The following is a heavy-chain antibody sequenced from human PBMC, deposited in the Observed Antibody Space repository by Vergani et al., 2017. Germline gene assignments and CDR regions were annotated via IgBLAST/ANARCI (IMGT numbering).Heavy chain of an antibody. CDR3: AIEVGATDQ. V-gene: IGHV3-21*01. J-gene: IGHJ4*02. Sequence: VQLQESGPGVVKPSQTLSLTCAVSGGSISSGDHCWTRIRQRPGKGLEWVSSISSSSSYIYYADSVKGRFTISTDNAKNSLYLQMNSLRAEDTAVYYGAIEVGATDQWGQGTLVTVSS. CDR2: ISSSSSYI. D-gene: IGHD1-26*01. CDR1: GGSISSGDHC.